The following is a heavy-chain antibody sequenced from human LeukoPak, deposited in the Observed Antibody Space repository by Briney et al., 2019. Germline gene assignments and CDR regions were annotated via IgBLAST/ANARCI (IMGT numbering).Heavy chain of an antibody. CDR2: GIPIFGTA. CDR3: ARDRWYYGSGINHYYFDY. CDR1: WGTFRKLA. D-gene: IGHD3-10*01. Sequence: AVEVSFQASWGTFRKLALSWGGQGPGQGVEGMGGGIPIFGTANYAQKFQGRVTITADESTSTAYMELSSLRSEDTAVYYCARDRWYYGSGINHYYFDYWGQGTLVTVSS. V-gene: IGHV1-69*01. J-gene: IGHJ4*02.